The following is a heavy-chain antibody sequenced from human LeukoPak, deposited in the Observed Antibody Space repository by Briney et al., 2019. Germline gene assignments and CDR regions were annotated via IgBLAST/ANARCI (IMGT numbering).Heavy chain of an antibody. Sequence: GGSLRLSSAVSGFTFSSYAVSWVRQAPGKGLEWVSAIGGSGSRRYHADSVKGRFTISRDNSRNTLYLQMNTLRAEDTAVYYCASFDHWAQGTPVTVSS. CDR3: ASFDH. V-gene: IGHV3-23*01. J-gene: IGHJ4*02. CDR2: IGGSGSRR. CDR1: GFTFSSYA.